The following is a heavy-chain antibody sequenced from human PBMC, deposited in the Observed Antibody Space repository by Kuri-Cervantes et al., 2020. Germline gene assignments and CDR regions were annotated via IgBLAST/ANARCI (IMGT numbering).Heavy chain of an antibody. V-gene: IGHV4-38-2*01. J-gene: IGHJ4*02. CDR3: ARRTGGAVGFDY. CDR2: IYHSGST. D-gene: IGHD2-21*01. CDR1: GYSISSGYY. Sequence: SETLSLTCAVSGYSISSGYYWGWIRQPPGKGLEWIGSIYHSGSTYYNPSLKSRVTISVDTSKNQFSLKLSSVTAADTAVYYCARRTGGAVGFDYWGQGTLVTVSS.